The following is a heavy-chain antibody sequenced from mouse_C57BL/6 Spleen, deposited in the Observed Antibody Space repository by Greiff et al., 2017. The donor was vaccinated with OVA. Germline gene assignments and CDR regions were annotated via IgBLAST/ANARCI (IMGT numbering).Heavy chain of an antibody. J-gene: IGHJ3*01. D-gene: IGHD2-4*01. CDR1: GYTFTGYW. Sequence: QVQLQQSGAELMKPGASVQLSCKATGYTFTGYWIEWVKQRPGHGLEWIGEILPGSGSTNYNEKFKGKSTLTVDKSSSTAYMQLSSLTSEDSAVYYCARRLRRDWFAYWGQGTLVTVSA. CDR3: ARRLRRDWFAY. CDR2: ILPGSGST. V-gene: IGHV1-9*01.